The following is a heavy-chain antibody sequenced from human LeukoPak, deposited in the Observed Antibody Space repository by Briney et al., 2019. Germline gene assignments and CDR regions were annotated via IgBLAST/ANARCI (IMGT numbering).Heavy chain of an antibody. CDR1: GYIFTSYY. CDR2: INPSGGST. V-gene: IGHV1-46*01. Sequence: ASVKVSCKASGYIFTSYYMHWVRQAPGQGLEWMGVINPSGGSTTYAQKFQGRVTMTRDTSTSTLYMELSSLRSEDTAVYYRARDRAVAGFRFDYWGQGTLVTVSS. CDR3: ARDRAVAGFRFDY. D-gene: IGHD6-19*01. J-gene: IGHJ4*02.